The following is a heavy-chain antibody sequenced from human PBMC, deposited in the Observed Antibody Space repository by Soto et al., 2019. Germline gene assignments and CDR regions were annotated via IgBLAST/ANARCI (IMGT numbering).Heavy chain of an antibody. CDR1: GFPFSAYN. D-gene: IGHD3-16*01. J-gene: IGHJ4*02. CDR2: ITVGSSHI. V-gene: IGHV3-21*01. CDR3: SRSPEVGVRGAY. Sequence: EVQLVESGGGLVKPGGSLRLCCTGSGFPFSAYNINWVRQAPGKGLEWVSSITVGSSHIYQPNSMKGRFTISRDDAKNSVYLQIDILRDEDTVLYYCSRSPEVGVRGAYWGQGTLVTVSS.